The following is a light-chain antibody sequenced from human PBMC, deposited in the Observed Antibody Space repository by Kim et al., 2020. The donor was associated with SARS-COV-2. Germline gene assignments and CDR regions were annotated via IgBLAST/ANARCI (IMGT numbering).Light chain of an antibody. Sequence: VTIACTGSNSSIGAGYDVHWYQQLPGTAPKLLIYNNSNRPSGVPDRFSGSKSGTSASLAITGLQAEDEADYYCQSYDSSLSGSKVFGGGTQLTVL. V-gene: IGLV1-40*01. CDR2: NNS. J-gene: IGLJ3*02. CDR3: QSYDSSLSGSKV. CDR1: NSSIGAGYD.